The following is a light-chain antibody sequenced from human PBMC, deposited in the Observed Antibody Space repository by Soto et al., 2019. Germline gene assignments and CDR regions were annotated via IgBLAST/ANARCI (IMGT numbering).Light chain of an antibody. V-gene: IGKV3-20*01. J-gene: IGKJ5*01. CDR2: GAS. Sequence: ENVLTQSPGTLSLSPGERATLSCRASQSVSSSYLAWYQQKPGQAPRLLIFGASSRATGIPDRFSGSGSGTDFTLTISRLEPEDFAVYYCQQSGSSITFGQGTRLEMK. CDR1: QSVSSSY. CDR3: QQSGSSIT.